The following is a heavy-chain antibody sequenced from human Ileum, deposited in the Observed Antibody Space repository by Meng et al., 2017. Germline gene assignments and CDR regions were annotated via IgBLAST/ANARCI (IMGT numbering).Heavy chain of an antibody. Sequence: QVQLPQSGPGLVQPSQTLSPTCAISGDSVSSNSAAWNWIRQSPSRGLEWLGRTYYRSKWFNEYAVSVKSRITINPDTSENQFSLQLNSVTPEDAAVYYCARGGGSYYHFDYWGQGTLVTVSS. J-gene: IGHJ4*02. V-gene: IGHV6-1*01. CDR2: TYYRSKWFN. CDR1: GDSVSSNSAA. CDR3: ARGGGSYYHFDY. D-gene: IGHD1-26*01.